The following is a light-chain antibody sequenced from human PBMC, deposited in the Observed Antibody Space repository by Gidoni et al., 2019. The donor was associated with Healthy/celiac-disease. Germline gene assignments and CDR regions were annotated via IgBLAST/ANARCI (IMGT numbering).Light chain of an antibody. V-gene: IGLV6-57*01. CDR1: SGSIASNY. J-gene: IGLJ2*01. CDR3: QSYDSNQGVV. Sequence: NFMLTQPHSVSESPGKTVTISCTRSSGSIASNYVQWYQQLPGSSPTTVIYEDNQRPSGVPDRFSGSIDSSSNSASLTISGLKTEDEADYYCQSYDSNQGVVFGGGTKLTVL. CDR2: EDN.